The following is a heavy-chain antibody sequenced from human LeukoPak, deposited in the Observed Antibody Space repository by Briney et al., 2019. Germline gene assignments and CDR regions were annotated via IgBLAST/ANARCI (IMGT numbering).Heavy chain of an antibody. V-gene: IGHV4-39*07. D-gene: IGHD3-22*01. CDR1: GGSISSSSYY. CDR3: AREVHSSGYYSD. Sequence: PSETLSLTCTVSGGSISSSSYYWGWIRQPPGKGLEWIGSIYYSGSTYYNPSLKSRVTISVDRSKNQFSLKLSSVTAADTAVYYCAREVHSSGYYSDWGQGTLVTVSS. CDR2: IYYSGST. J-gene: IGHJ4*02.